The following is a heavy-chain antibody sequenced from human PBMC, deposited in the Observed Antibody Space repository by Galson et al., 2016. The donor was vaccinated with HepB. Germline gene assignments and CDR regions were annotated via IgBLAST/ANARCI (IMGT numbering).Heavy chain of an antibody. Sequence: SETLSLTCAVSGDSINSNNWWSWVRQPPGKGLEWIAEISHRETTNYNPSLKSRVTISMHTSKKQFSLQLTSVTAADTAVYYCAIEYAGFDLWFNTDHYFDNWGQGTLVTVSA. CDR2: ISHRETT. CDR3: AIEYAGFDLWFNTDHYFDN. V-gene: IGHV4-4*02. D-gene: IGHD3-3*01. J-gene: IGHJ4*02. CDR1: GDSINSNNW.